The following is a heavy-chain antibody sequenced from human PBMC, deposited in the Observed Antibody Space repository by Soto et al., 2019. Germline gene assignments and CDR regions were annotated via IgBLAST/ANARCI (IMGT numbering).Heavy chain of an antibody. CDR3: ARPPFPGCINAVCYPFDY. D-gene: IGHD2-8*01. J-gene: IGHJ4*02. Sequence: QVQLVQSGAEVKKPGASVKVSCKASGYTFTDYYIHWVRQAPGQGLEWMGMINPSGGSTDYAQKFRGRVTMTRDTSTGRVYMELSSVRSEDTSVYYCARPPFPGCINAVCYPFDYWGQGTLVTVSS. CDR2: INPSGGST. V-gene: IGHV1-46*01. CDR1: GYTFTDYY.